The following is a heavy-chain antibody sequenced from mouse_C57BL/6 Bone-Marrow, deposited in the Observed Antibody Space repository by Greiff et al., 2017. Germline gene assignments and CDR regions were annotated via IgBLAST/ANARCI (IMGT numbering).Heavy chain of an antibody. Sequence: QVQLKESGAELVRPGTSVKVSCKASGYAFTNYLIEWVKQRPGQGLEWIGVINPGSGGTNYNEKFKGKATLTADKSSSTAYMQLSSLTSEDSAVYCCARRRLLRFYFDYWGQGTTLTVSS. CDR3: ARRRLLRFYFDY. D-gene: IGHD2-3*01. CDR2: INPGSGGT. CDR1: GYAFTNYL. J-gene: IGHJ2*01. V-gene: IGHV1-54*01.